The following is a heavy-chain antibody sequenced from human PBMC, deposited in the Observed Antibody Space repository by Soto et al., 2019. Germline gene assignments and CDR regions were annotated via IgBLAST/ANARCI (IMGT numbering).Heavy chain of an antibody. D-gene: IGHD5-18*01. CDR3: AREALVDTDMAPRYYSDY. CDR1: GYTFTSYD. J-gene: IGHJ4*02. Sequence: QVQLVQSGAEVKKPGASVKVSCKASGYTFTSYDMHWVRQAPGQGLEWMGIINPSGISTSYAQKFQGRVTMTRDTSTSTVYMELISLRSEDTAVYYCAREALVDTDMAPRYYSDYWGQGTLVTVSS. CDR2: INPSGIST. V-gene: IGHV1-46*03.